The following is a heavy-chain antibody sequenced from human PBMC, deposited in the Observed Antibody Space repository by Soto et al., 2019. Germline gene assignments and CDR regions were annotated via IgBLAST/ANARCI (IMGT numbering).Heavy chain of an antibody. CDR2: ISGSGGST. V-gene: IGHV3-23*01. Sequence: GGSLRLSCAASGFTFSSYAMSWVRQAPGKGLEWVSAISGSGGSTYYADSVKGRFTISRDNSKNTLYLQMNSLRAEDTAVYYCAKSYYYDSSGYYYWSYYYYYYGMDVWGQGTTVTVSS. CDR1: GFTFSSYA. D-gene: IGHD3-22*01. J-gene: IGHJ6*02. CDR3: AKSYYYDSSGYYYWSYYYYYYGMDV.